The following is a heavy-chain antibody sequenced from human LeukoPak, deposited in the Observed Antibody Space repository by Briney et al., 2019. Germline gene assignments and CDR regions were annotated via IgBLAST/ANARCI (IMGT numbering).Heavy chain of an antibody. CDR1: GFTFSSYS. CDR3: ARGGLIVAGTLDY. J-gene: IGHJ4*02. Sequence: PGGSLRLSCAASGFTFSSYSMNWVRQAPGKGLEWVSSISSSSSYIYYADSVKGRFTISRDNAKNSLYLQMNSLRAEDTAVYYCARGGLIVAGTLDYRGQGTLVTVSS. D-gene: IGHD6-19*01. CDR2: ISSSSSYI. V-gene: IGHV3-21*01.